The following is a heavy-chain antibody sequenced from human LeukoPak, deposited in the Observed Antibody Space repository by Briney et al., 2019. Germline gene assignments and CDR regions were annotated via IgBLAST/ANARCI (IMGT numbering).Heavy chain of an antibody. J-gene: IGHJ4*02. CDR2: ISGSGDST. CDR3: AKGRSGVSSAAINY. D-gene: IGHD2-2*01. Sequence: GGSLRLSCAASGFTFSSYAMSWVRQAPGKGLEWVSTISGSGDSTYYADSAKGRFTISRDNSKNTLHLQMNSLRAEDTAAYSCAKGRSGVSSAAINYWGQGTLVTVSS. CDR1: GFTFSSYA. V-gene: IGHV3-23*01.